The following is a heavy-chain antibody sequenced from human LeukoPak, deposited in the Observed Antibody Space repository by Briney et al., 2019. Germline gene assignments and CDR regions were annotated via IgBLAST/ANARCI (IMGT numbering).Heavy chain of an antibody. CDR3: AKGGGGYCSGTSC. CDR1: GFTFSSYT. D-gene: IGHD2-15*01. J-gene: IGHJ4*02. Sequence: GGSLRLSCAASGFTFSSYTMNWVRQAPGKGLEWVSYISSSSTIYFADSVKGRFTISRDNAKNTLYLQMNSLRVEDMAVYYCAKGGGGYCSGTSCWGQGTLVTVSS. V-gene: IGHV3-48*04. CDR2: ISSSSTI.